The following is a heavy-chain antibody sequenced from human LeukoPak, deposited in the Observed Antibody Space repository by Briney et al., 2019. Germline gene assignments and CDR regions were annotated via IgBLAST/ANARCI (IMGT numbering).Heavy chain of an antibody. D-gene: IGHD2-15*01. V-gene: IGHV3-15*01. CDR2: IKSKTDGGTT. Sequence: GGSLRLSCAASGFTFSSYEMNWVRQAPGKGLEWVGRIKSKTDGGTTDYAAPVKGRFTISRDDSKNTLYLQMNSLKTEDTAVYYCTTDPRYCSGGSCYSYYYYYMDVWGKGTTVTVSS. J-gene: IGHJ6*03. CDR3: TTDPRYCSGGSCYSYYYYYMDV. CDR1: GFTFSSYE.